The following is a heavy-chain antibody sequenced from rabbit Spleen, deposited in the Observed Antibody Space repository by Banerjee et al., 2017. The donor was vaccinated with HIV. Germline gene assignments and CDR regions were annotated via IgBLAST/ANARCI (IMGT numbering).Heavy chain of an antibody. Sequence: QLVESGGGLVQPGGSLKLSCKASGFDFSRYYVIWVRQAPGEGLEWIGDIDPIFGIAVSASWVNGRFTISSHTAQNTLYLQLNSLTAADTATYFCVREVAGKFGLWGQGTLVTVS. CDR2: IDPIFGIA. D-gene: IGHD4-1*01. J-gene: IGHJ4*01. V-gene: IGHV1S7*01. CDR3: VREVAGKFGL. CDR1: GFDFSRYY.